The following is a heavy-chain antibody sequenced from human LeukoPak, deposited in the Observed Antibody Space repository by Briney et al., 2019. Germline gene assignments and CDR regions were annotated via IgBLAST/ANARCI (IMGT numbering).Heavy chain of an antibody. CDR3: ARDTNYDFWSGYYRADSYYFDY. V-gene: IGHV3-21*01. J-gene: IGHJ4*02. CDR2: ISSSSCYI. Sequence: PGGSLRLSCAASGFTFSSYSMNWVRQAPGKGLEWVSSISSSSCYIYDADAVKGRFTISRDNAKNSMYLQMNSLRAEDTAVYYCARDTNYDFWSGYYRADSYYFDYWGQGTLVTVSS. CDR1: GFTFSSYS. D-gene: IGHD3-3*01.